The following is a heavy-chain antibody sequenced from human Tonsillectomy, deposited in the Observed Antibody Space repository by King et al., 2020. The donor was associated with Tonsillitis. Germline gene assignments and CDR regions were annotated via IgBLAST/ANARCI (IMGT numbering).Heavy chain of an antibody. J-gene: IGHJ4*02. CDR1: GYRFTSYW. V-gene: IGHV5-51*01. CDR3: ARHTPPAHYDILTGYPDY. Sequence: LQLVQSGAEVKKPGESLKISCEGSGYRFTSYWIGWVRQMPGKGLEWMGIIYPGDSDTRYNPSFRGQVTISADESVRTAYLQWSSLKASDTSVYYCARHTPPAHYDILTGYPDYWGQGPLVTVSS. D-gene: IGHD3-9*01. CDR2: IYPGDSDT.